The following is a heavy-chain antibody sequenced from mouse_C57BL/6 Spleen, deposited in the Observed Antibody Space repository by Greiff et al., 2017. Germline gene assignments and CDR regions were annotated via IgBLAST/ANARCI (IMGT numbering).Heavy chain of an antibody. V-gene: IGHV5-4*03. J-gene: IGHJ4*01. CDR1: GFTFSSYA. D-gene: IGHD4-1*01. CDR3: ARVYRKLGEDAMDY. Sequence: EVNLVESGGGLVKPGGSLKLSCAASGFTFSSYAMSWVRQTPEKRLEWVATISDGGSYTYYPDNVKGRFTISRDNAKNNLYLQMSHLKSEDTAMYYCARVYRKLGEDAMDYWGQGTSVTVSS. CDR2: ISDGGSYT.